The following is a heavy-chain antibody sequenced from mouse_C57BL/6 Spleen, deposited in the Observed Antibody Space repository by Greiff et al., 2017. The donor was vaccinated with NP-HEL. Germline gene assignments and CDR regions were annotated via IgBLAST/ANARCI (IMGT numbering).Heavy chain of an antibody. CDR2: IRNKANGYTT. CDR1: VFTFPVSY. D-gene: IGHD1-1*01. J-gene: IGHJ2*01. V-gene: IGHV7-3*01. CDR3: ARYNYGSSFDY. Sequence: FVPPGCSLRLSFPASVFTFPVSYMRFFPPPPLPSLVCLCFIRNKANGYTTEYSASVKGRFTISRDNSQSILYLQMNALRAEDSATYYCARYNYGSSFDYWGQGTTLTVSS.